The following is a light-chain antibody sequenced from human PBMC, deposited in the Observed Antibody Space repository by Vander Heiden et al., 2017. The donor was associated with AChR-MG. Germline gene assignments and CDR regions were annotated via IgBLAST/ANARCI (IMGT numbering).Light chain of an antibody. CDR2: SGN. V-gene: IGLV10-54*01. J-gene: IGLJ3*02. CDR1: SNNVGNQG. Sequence: QAGLTQPPPVSKGLRQTATLPCTGNSNNVGNQGAAWLQQHQGHHPKLLVVSGNNRPSGIPERLSAYRSGKNASLKISGLQPEDEADDYCSEWASSLNAWVFGGGTKLTVL. CDR3: SEWASSLNAWV.